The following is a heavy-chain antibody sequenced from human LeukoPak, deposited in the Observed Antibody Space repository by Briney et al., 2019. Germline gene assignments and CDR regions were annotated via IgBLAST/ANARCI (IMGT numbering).Heavy chain of an antibody. D-gene: IGHD3-22*01. Sequence: PSETLSLTCTVSGGSISSYYWSWIRQPPGKGLEWIGYICYSGSTNYNPSLKSRVTISVDTSKNQFSLKLSSVTAADTAVYYCARAYDSSGYYLSYFDYWGQGTLVTVSS. CDR3: ARAYDSSGYYLSYFDY. J-gene: IGHJ4*02. CDR2: ICYSGST. V-gene: IGHV4-59*01. CDR1: GGSISSYY.